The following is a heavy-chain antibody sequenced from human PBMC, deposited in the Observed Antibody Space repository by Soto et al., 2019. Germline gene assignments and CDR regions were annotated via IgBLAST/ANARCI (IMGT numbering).Heavy chain of an antibody. CDR2: IIPIFGTA. CDR3: ARESPPDTYGSGSYYFDY. Sequence: ASVKVSCKASGGTFSSYAISWVRQAPGQGLEWMGGIIPIFGTANYAQKFQGRVTITADESTSTAYMELSSLRSEDTAVYYCARESPPDTYGSGSYYFDYWGQGTLVTVSS. CDR1: GGTFSSYA. J-gene: IGHJ4*02. V-gene: IGHV1-69*13. D-gene: IGHD3-10*01.